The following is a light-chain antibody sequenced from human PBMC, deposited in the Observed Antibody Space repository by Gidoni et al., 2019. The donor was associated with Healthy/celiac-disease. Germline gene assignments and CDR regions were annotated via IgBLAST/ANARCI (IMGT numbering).Light chain of an antibody. CDR3: NSRDSSGNHVV. CDR1: SLRSYY. J-gene: IGLJ2*01. V-gene: IGLV3-19*01. Sequence: SSELTQDPAVSVALGQTVRITCQGDSLRSYYASWYQQMPGQAPVLVIYGKNNRPSGIPDRFSGSSSGNTGSLTITGAQAEDEADYYCNSRDSSGNHVVFGGGTKLTVL. CDR2: GKN.